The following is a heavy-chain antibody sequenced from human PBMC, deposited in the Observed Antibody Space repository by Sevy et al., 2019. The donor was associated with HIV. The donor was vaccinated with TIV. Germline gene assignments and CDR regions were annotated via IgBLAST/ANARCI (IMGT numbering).Heavy chain of an antibody. D-gene: IGHD2-15*01. V-gene: IGHV3-9*01. CDR3: AKEGDCTGGSCRGFEFRYYYYGMDV. CDR1: GFTFDDYA. Sequence: GGSLRLSCAASGFTFDDYAMHWVRQAPGKGLEWVSGISWNSSSIGYADSVKGRFTISRDNAKNSLYLQMNSLRAEDTALYYCAKEGDCTGGSCRGFEFRYYYYGMDVWGQGTTVTVSS. J-gene: IGHJ6*02. CDR2: ISWNSSSI.